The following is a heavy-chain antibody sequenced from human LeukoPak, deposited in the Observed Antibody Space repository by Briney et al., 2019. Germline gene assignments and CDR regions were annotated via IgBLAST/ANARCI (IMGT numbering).Heavy chain of an antibody. Sequence: PSETLSLTRTVSGGSITSDYWSWIRQPPGKGLESIGYIYYSGSTNYNPSLKSRVTISVDISKNQFSLKLSSVTAADTAVYYCARVASVGATRALDYWGQGTLVTVSS. D-gene: IGHD1-26*01. CDR2: IYYSGST. V-gene: IGHV4-59*01. CDR1: GGSITSDY. CDR3: ARVASVGATRALDY. J-gene: IGHJ4*02.